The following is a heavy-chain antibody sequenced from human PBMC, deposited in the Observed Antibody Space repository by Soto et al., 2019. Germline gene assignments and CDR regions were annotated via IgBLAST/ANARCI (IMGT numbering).Heavy chain of an antibody. V-gene: IGHV4-59*01. Sequence: SETLSLTCTVSGASISSYYWSWIRQPPGKGLEWIGYIYYSGSNNYNPSLKSRVTISVDTSKNQFSLKLSSVTAADTAVYYCARGIEGWYQGRYYYGMDVWGQGTTVTVSS. D-gene: IGHD6-19*01. J-gene: IGHJ6*02. CDR1: GASISSYY. CDR2: IYYSGSN. CDR3: ARGIEGWYQGRYYYGMDV.